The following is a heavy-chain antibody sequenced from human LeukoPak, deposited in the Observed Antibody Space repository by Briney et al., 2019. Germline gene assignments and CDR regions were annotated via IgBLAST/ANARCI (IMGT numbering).Heavy chain of an antibody. CDR2: IYYSGST. D-gene: IGHD5-18*01. Sequence: TSETLSLTCTVSGGSISSSSYYWGWIRQPPGKGLEWIGSIYYSGSTYYNPSLKSRVTISVDTSKNQFSLKLSSVTAADTAVYYCAREYSYGFADYWGQGTLVTVSS. CDR3: AREYSYGFADY. CDR1: GGSISSSSYY. V-gene: IGHV4-39*07. J-gene: IGHJ4*02.